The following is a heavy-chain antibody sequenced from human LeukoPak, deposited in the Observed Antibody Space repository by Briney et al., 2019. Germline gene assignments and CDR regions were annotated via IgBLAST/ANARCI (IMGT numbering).Heavy chain of an antibody. Sequence: GGSLRLSCAASGFTFSSYAMSWVRQAPGKGLEWVSAISGSGGSTYYADSVKGRFTISRDNSKNTLYLQMNSLRAEDTAVYYCAKERPSPGIAADNYYYGMDVWGQGTTVTVSS. D-gene: IGHD6-13*01. CDR1: GFTFSSYA. J-gene: IGHJ6*02. CDR3: AKERPSPGIAADNYYYGMDV. V-gene: IGHV3-23*01. CDR2: ISGSGGST.